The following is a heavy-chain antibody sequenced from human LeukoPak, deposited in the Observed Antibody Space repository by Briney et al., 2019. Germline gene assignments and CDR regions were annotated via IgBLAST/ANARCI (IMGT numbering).Heavy chain of an antibody. CDR1: GFTFGDYA. CDR2: IRSKAYGGTT. Sequence: GGSLRLSCTASGFTFGDYAMSWVRQAPGKGLEWVGFIRSKAYGGTTEYAASVKGRFTISRDDSKSIAYLQMNSLKTEDTAVYYCTRDSGPLVVVVPAANKVFDYWGQGTLVTVSS. D-gene: IGHD2-2*01. V-gene: IGHV3-49*04. J-gene: IGHJ4*02. CDR3: TRDSGPLVVVVPAANKVFDY.